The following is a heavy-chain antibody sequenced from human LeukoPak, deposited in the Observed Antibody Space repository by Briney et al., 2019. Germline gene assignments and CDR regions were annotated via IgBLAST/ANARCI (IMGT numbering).Heavy chain of an antibody. CDR2: IYYSGST. CDR1: GGSISSGDYY. D-gene: IGHD2-15*01. Sequence: PSETLSLTCTVSGGSISSGDYYWSWIRQPPGKGLEWIGYIYYSGSTYYNPSLKSRVTISVDTSKNQFSLKLSSVTAADTAVYYCARDRDGHCSGGSCYSFDYWGQETLVTVSS. CDR3: ARDRDGHCSGGSCYSFDY. V-gene: IGHV4-30-4*01. J-gene: IGHJ4*02.